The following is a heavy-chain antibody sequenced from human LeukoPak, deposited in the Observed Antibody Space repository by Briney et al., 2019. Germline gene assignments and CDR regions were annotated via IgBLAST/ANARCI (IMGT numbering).Heavy chain of an antibody. CDR3: ASDLVYCGADCYTEY. CDR2: ISAYNGNT. J-gene: IGHJ4*02. CDR1: GYTFTNYG. V-gene: IGHV1-18*01. Sequence: ASVKVSCKASGYTFTNYGITWVRQAPGQGLEWMGWISAYNGNTNYAQKLQGRVTMTTDTSTSTAYMELRSLRSDDTAVYYCASDLVYCGADCYTEYWGQGTLVTVSS. D-gene: IGHD2-21*02.